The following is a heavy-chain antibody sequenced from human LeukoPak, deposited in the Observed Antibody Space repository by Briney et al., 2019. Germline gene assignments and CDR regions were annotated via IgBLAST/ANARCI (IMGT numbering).Heavy chain of an antibody. Sequence: GGSLRLSCAASGFTFSSYWMSWVRQAPGKGLEWVANIKQDGSEKYYVDSVKGRFTISRDNAKNSLYLQMNSLRAEDTALYYCAKDVYYDILTGYFDYWGQGTLVTVSS. CDR3: AKDVYYDILTGYFDY. D-gene: IGHD3-9*01. V-gene: IGHV3-7*03. J-gene: IGHJ4*02. CDR1: GFTFSSYW. CDR2: IKQDGSEK.